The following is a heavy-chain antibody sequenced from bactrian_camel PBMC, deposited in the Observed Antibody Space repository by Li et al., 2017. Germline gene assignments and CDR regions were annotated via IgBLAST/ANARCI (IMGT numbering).Heavy chain of an antibody. CDR1: GYTISNYY. J-gene: IGHJ4*01. V-gene: IGHV3S40*01. CDR2: VYRDGGNP. CDR3: AADYSTWVGCRSVSESAAFTY. Sequence: QLVESGGDSVQAGGSLRLSCVVASGYTISNYYMGWFRQAPGKEREAVAGVYRDGGNPHYADSVKGRFTISLDDAKSTVVLQMNNLKLEDTAMYYCAADYSTWVGCRSVSESAAFTYWGQGTQVTVS. D-gene: IGHD2*01.